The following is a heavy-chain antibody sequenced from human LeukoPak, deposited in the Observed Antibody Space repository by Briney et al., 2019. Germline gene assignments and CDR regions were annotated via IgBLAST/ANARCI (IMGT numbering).Heavy chain of an antibody. CDR1: GFTFSSYG. V-gene: IGHV3-30*18. D-gene: IGHD4-17*01. Sequence: GGSLRLSCAASGFTFSSYGMHWVRQAPGKGLEWVAVISYDGSNKYYADSVKGRFTISRDNSKNTLYLQMNSLRAEDTAVYYCAKARKAYGDYGYYYYCMDVWGQGTTVTVSS. CDR3: AKARKAYGDYGYYYYCMDV. CDR2: ISYDGSNK. J-gene: IGHJ6*02.